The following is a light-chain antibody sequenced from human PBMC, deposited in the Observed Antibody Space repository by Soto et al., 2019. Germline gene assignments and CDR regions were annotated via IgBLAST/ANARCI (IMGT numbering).Light chain of an antibody. CDR3: QQYGYSLFS. CDR2: GVS. V-gene: IGKV3-20*01. J-gene: IGKJ3*01. CDR1: RSVSSN. Sequence: EIVLTQTPPTRSFFPLEIATLSCRARRSVSSNVSWYQQKPGQAPRLLIYGVSSRATGIPDRFSGSGSGTDFTLTISRLEPEDFAVYYCQQYGYSLFSFGPGTKVDIK.